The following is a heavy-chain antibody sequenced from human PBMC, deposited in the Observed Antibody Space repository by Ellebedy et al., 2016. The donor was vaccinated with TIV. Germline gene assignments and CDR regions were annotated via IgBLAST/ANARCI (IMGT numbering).Heavy chain of an antibody. Sequence: PGGSLRLSCAASGFTFSYYIMNWVRQAPGKGLEWVSSITTSSNFIYYAESVKGRFTISRDNAKNSLYLQMDSLRAEDTAVYYCVRDKGIAVPAEFFDSWGQGTLVTVSS. D-gene: IGHD6-19*01. J-gene: IGHJ4*02. CDR2: ITTSSNFI. CDR3: VRDKGIAVPAEFFDS. CDR1: GFTFSYYI. V-gene: IGHV3-21*01.